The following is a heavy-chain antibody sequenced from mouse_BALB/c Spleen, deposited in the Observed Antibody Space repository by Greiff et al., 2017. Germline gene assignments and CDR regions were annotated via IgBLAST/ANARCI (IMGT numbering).Heavy chain of an antibody. D-gene: IGHD2-14*01. CDR3: ARGGYRYEAWDY. CDR2: IYPYNGGT. Sequence: EVQLQQSGPELVKPGASVKISCKASGYTFTDYNMHWVKQSHGKSLEWIGYIYPYNGGTGYNQKFKSKATLTVDNSSSTAYMELRSLTSEDSAVYYCARGGYRYEAWDYWGQGTTLTVSS. CDR1: GYTFTDYN. J-gene: IGHJ2*01. V-gene: IGHV1S29*02.